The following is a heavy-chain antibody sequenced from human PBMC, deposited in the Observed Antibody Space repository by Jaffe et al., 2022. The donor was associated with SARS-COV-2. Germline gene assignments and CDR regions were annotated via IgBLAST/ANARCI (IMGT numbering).Heavy chain of an antibody. Sequence: QVQLVESGGGVVQPGRSLRLSCAASGFTFSSYGMHWVRQAPGKGLEWVAVIWYDGSNKYYADSVKGRFTISRDNSKNTLYLQMNSLRAEDTAVYYCAREARGSQWGSYFDYWGQGTLVTVSS. CDR3: AREARGSQWGSYFDY. J-gene: IGHJ4*02. CDR1: GFTFSSYG. CDR2: IWYDGSNK. V-gene: IGHV3-33*01. D-gene: IGHD2-15*01.